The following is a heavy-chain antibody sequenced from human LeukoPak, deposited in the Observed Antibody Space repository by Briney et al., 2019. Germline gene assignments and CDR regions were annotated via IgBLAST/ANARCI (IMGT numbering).Heavy chain of an antibody. J-gene: IGHJ4*02. CDR1: GYIFTGYY. V-gene: IGHV1-2*02. Sequence: ASVKVSCKASGYIFTGYYMHCGRQAPGQGLEWMGWINPNSGGTNFAQKFQGRVTMTRDTSISTAYMELSRLRSDDTAMYYCARPHWKNGGFDYWGQGTLVTVSS. D-gene: IGHD1/OR15-1a*01. CDR3: ARPHWKNGGFDY. CDR2: INPNSGGT.